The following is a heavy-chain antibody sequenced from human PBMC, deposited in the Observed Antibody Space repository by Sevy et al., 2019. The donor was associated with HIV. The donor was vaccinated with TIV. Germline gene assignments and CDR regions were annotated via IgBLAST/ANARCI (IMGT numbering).Heavy chain of an antibody. J-gene: IGHJ6*02. CDR1: GFTFSSYA. D-gene: IGHD6-6*01. CDR2: ISYDGSNK. CDR3: ARGGIIAVRPDGGDYYYYGMDV. Sequence: GGSLRLSCAASGFTFSSYAMHWVRQAPGKGLEWVAVISYDGSNKYYADSVKGRFTISRDNSKNTLYLQMNSLRDEDTAVYYCARGGIIAVRPDGGDYYYYGMDVWGQGTTVTVPS. V-gene: IGHV3-30-3*01.